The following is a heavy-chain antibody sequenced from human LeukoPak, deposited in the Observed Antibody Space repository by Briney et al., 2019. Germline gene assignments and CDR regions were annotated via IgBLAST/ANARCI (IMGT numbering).Heavy chain of an antibody. D-gene: IGHD4-17*01. Sequence: AGGSLRLSCAASGFTFSSYWMHWVRQAPGKGLVWVSRINSDGSSTNYADSVKGRFTISRDNAKNTLYLQMNSLRAEDTAMYYCARDNGDYYFDYWGQGTLVTVSS. J-gene: IGHJ4*02. CDR1: GFTFSSYW. V-gene: IGHV3-74*01. CDR3: ARDNGDYYFDY. CDR2: INSDGSST.